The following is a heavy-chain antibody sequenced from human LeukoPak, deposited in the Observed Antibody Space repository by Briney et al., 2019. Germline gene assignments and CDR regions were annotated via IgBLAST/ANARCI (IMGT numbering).Heavy chain of an antibody. CDR3: AKDRGWYDY. Sequence: PGGSLRLSCAASGSTFDDYAMHWVRQAPGKGLEWVSLISGDGGSTYYADSVKGRFTISRDNSKNSLYLQMNSLRTEDTALYHCAKDRGWYDYWGQGTLVTVSP. CDR1: GSTFDDYA. J-gene: IGHJ4*02. CDR2: ISGDGGST. V-gene: IGHV3-43*02. D-gene: IGHD6-19*01.